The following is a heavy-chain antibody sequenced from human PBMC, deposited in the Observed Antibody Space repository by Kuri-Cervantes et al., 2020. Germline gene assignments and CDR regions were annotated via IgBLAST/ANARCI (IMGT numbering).Heavy chain of an antibody. J-gene: IGHJ6*02. CDR2: ISSSSSTI. D-gene: IGHD3-22*01. CDR1: GFTFSSYS. Sequence: GESLKISCAASGFTFSSYSMNWVRQAPGKGLEWVSYISSSSSTIYYADSVKGRFTISRDNAKNSLYLQMNSLRAEDTAVYYCARATWGGGREGVYYDSSAFYYYGMDVWGQGTTVTVSS. CDR3: ARATWGGGREGVYYDSSAFYYYGMDV. V-gene: IGHV3-48*04.